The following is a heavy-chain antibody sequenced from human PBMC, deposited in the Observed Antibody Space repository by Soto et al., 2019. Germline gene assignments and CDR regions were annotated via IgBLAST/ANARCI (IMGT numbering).Heavy chain of an antibody. V-gene: IGHV3-23*01. J-gene: IGHJ4*02. CDR3: AKIAEAVAGTVYGY. CDR1: GFPFGENA. D-gene: IGHD6-19*01. Sequence: PGGSLRLSCAASGFPFGENAMSWVRQAPGKGLEWVSGIGGSGGRTYYADSVKGRFTISRDNSKNTLFLQMNSLRAEDTAVYYCAKIAEAVAGTVYGYWGQGALVTVSS. CDR2: IGGSGGRT.